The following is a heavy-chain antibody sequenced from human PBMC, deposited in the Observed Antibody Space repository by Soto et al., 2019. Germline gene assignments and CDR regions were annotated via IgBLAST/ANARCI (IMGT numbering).Heavy chain of an antibody. CDR3: AKARGDYDFWSGFAPGAFDI. J-gene: IGHJ3*02. V-gene: IGHV3-23*01. Sequence: EVQLLESEGGLVQPGGSLRLSCAASGFTFSSYAMSWVRQAPGKGLEWVSAISGSGGSTYYADSVKGRFTISRDNSKNTLYLQMNSLRAEDTAVYYCAKARGDYDFWSGFAPGAFDIWGQGTMVTVSS. CDR2: ISGSGGST. CDR1: GFTFSSYA. D-gene: IGHD3-3*01.